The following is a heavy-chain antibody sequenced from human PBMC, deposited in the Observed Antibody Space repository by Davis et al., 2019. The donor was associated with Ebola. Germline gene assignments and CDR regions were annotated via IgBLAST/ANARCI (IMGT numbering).Heavy chain of an antibody. Sequence: GGSLRLSCTDSVITFSSYAMTWFRQAPGKGLEWVSAISGSGGSTYYADSVKGRFTISRDNSKNTLYLQMNSLRAEDTAVYYCARNRNYYDSSGYYYEDYYYYGMDVWGKGTTVTVSS. CDR3: ARNRNYYDSSGYYYEDYYYYGMDV. CDR1: VITFSSYA. D-gene: IGHD3-22*01. V-gene: IGHV3-23*01. CDR2: ISGSGGST. J-gene: IGHJ6*04.